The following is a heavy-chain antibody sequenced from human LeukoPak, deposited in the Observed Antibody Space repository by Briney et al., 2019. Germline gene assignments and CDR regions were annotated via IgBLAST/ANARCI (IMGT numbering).Heavy chain of an antibody. CDR3: ARERTAAAGLSFFDY. CDR1: EFTFSSYV. V-gene: IGHV3-30-3*01. Sequence: PGGSLRLSCAASEFTFSSYVMHWVRQAPGKGLEWVAVISYDGSNKYYADSVKGRFTISRDNSKNTLYLQMNSLRAEDTAVYYCARERTAAAGLSFFDYWGQGTLVTVSS. CDR2: ISYDGSNK. J-gene: IGHJ4*02. D-gene: IGHD6-13*01.